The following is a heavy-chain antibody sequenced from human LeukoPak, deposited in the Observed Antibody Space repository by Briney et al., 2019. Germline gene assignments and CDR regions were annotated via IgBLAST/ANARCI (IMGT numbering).Heavy chain of an antibody. D-gene: IGHD1-26*01. V-gene: IGHV3-53*01. CDR1: GFTVSSNY. CDR3: ARVSPTSDSGSYFYYYYYGMDV. CDR2: IYSGGST. Sequence: PGGSLRLSRAASGFTVSSNYMSWVRQAPGKGLEWVSVIYSGGSTYYADSVKGRFTISRDNSKNTLYLQMNSLRAEDTAVYYCARVSPTSDSGSYFYYYYYGMDVWGQGTTVTVSS. J-gene: IGHJ6*02.